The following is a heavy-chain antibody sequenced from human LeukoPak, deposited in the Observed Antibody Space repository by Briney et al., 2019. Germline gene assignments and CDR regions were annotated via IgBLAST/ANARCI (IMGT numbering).Heavy chain of an antibody. CDR2: ISYDGSNK. V-gene: IGHV3-30-3*01. D-gene: IGHD6-19*01. CDR3: AKESGIAVAGTQG. J-gene: IGHJ4*02. Sequence: GGSLRLSCAASGFTFNSYAVHWVRQAPGKGLEWVAVISYDGSNKYYADSVKGRFTISRDNSKNTLYLQMNSLRAEDTAVYYCAKESGIAVAGTQGWGQGTLVTVSS. CDR1: GFTFNSYA.